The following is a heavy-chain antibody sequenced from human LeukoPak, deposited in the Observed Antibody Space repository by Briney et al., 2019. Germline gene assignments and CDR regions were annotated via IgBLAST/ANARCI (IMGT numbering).Heavy chain of an antibody. J-gene: IGHJ4*02. CDR3: AKAEGGMATINYFDY. CDR1: GFTFSSYG. Sequence: HPGGSLRLSCAASGFTFSSYGMHWARQAPGKGLEWVAFIRYDGSNKYYADSVKGRFTISRDNSKNTLYLQMNSLRAEDTAVYYCAKAEGGMATINYFDYWGQGTLVTVSS. CDR2: IRYDGSNK. D-gene: IGHD5-24*01. V-gene: IGHV3-30*02.